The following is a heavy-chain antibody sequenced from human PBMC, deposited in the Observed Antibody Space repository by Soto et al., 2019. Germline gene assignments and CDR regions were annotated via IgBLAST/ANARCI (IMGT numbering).Heavy chain of an antibody. CDR2: FRAAGGTI. D-gene: IGHD5-12*01. V-gene: IGHV3-48*04. CDR3: AKRVATGTSFEYYYVDF. J-gene: IGHJ6*03. CDR1: GFTFRSYS. Sequence: EVQLVESGGGLVQPGGSLRLSCVASGFTFRSYSMNWFRQAPVGGLEWGSYFRAAGGTIYYSDTVKGRFRISRYNAKNSLYLPMTSLRAEDTAVYYCAKRVATGTSFEYYYVDFWGKGTTVTVSS.